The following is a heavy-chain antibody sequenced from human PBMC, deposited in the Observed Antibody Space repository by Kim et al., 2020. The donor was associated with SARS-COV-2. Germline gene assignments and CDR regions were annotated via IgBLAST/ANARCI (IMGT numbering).Heavy chain of an antibody. CDR2: ISYDGSNK. J-gene: IGHJ4*02. D-gene: IGHD1-26*01. V-gene: IGHV3-30-3*01. CDR1: GFTFSSYA. Sequence: GSLRLSCAASGFTFSSYAMHWVRQAPGKGLEWVAVISYDGSNKYYADSVKGRFTISRDNSKNTLYLQMNSLRAEDTAVYYCARVSSGSYFGSLDYWGQG. CDR3: ARVSSGSYFGSLDY.